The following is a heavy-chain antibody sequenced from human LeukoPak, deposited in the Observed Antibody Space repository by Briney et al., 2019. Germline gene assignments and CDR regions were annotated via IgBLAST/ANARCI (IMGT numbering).Heavy chain of an antibody. V-gene: IGHV3-15*01. J-gene: IGHJ3*02. CDR3: ATGDYGAFDI. Sequence: GGSLRLSCAASGFPFGKAWMSWVRQAPGKGLEWVGLIKRKTDGGTTDYAAPMKGRFTISRDDSKNTLYLQVNSLKTEDTAAYYCATGDYGAFDIWGQGTMVTVSS. CDR1: GFPFGKAW. D-gene: IGHD4-17*01. CDR2: IKRKTDGGTT.